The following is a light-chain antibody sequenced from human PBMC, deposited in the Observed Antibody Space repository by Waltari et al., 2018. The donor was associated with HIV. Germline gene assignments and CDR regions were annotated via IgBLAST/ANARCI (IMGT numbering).Light chain of an antibody. V-gene: IGLV2-11*01. CDR2: EVD. J-gene: IGLJ1*01. Sequence: QSALTQPRSVSGSPGQSVTISCTGTTSAIGHFDYVPWYQQYPGKAPKVIIYEVDQRPAGVPDRFTGSKSGITASLTISGLQGEDEADYYCCSYAGAYTYVFGTGTKVNVL. CDR1: TSAIGHFDY. CDR3: CSYAGAYTYV.